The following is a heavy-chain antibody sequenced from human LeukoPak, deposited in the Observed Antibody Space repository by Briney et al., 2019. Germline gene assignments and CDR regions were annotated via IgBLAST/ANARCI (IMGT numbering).Heavy chain of an antibody. Sequence: TSVKVSCKASGFTFTSSAVQWVRQARGQRLEWIGWIVVGSGNTNYAQKFQERVTITRDMSTSTAYMELSSLRSEDTAAYYCAADKRSGELSRWGQGTLVTVSS. V-gene: IGHV1-58*01. CDR2: IVVGSGNT. J-gene: IGHJ4*02. CDR1: GFTFTSSA. D-gene: IGHD3-10*01. CDR3: AADKRSGELSR.